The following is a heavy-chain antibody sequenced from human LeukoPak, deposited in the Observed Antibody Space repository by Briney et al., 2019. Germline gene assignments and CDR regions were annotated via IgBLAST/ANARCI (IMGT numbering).Heavy chain of an antibody. CDR3: ARNSSPYYYYYYMDV. CDR1: XSGYY. D-gene: IGHD4-23*01. J-gene: IGHJ6*03. Sequence: XSGYYXSWIRXPPGKXLEWIGEINHSGSTNYNPSLKSRVTISVDTSKNQSSLKLSSVTAADTAVYYCARNSSPYYYYYYMDVWGKGTTVTVSS. CDR2: INHSGST. V-gene: IGHV4-34*01.